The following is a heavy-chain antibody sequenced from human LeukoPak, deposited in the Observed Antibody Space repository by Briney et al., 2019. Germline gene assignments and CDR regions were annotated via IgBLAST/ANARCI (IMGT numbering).Heavy chain of an antibody. J-gene: IGHJ4*02. V-gene: IGHV4-30-4*01. CDR1: GGSISSGDYY. D-gene: IGHD2-15*01. CDR3: ARAVWWSGYFDY. CDR2: MYYSGST. Sequence: SETLSLTCTVSGGSISSGDYYWSWIRQPPGKGLEWIAYMYYSGSTYYNPSLKSRVTISVDTSKNQFSLKLSSVTAADTAVYYCARAVWWSGYFDYWGQGTLVTVSS.